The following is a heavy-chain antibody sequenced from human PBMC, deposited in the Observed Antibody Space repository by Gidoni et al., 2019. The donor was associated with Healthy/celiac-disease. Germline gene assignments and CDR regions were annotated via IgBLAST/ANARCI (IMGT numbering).Heavy chain of an antibody. V-gene: IGHV3-33*01. CDR2: IWYDGSNK. Sequence: QVQLVESGGGVVQPGRSLRLSCAASGFTFSSYGMHWVRQAPGKGLEWVAVIWYDGSNKYYADSVKGRFTISRDNSKNTLYLQMNSLRAEDTAVYYCARETVGATEFDYWGQGTLVTVSS. CDR1: GFTFSSYG. J-gene: IGHJ4*02. D-gene: IGHD1-26*01. CDR3: ARETVGATEFDY.